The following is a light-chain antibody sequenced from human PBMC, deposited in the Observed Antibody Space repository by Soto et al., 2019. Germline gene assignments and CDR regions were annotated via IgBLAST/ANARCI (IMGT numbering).Light chain of an antibody. V-gene: IGKV3-11*01. CDR2: DAS. Sequence: EIVLTQSPATLSLSPGDRATLSCRASQRISKFLAWYQQKPGQSPRLLVYDASYRAAGIPARFSGSGSGTAFTLTISSLEPEDVAVYYCLQRSYSWTFGQGTKVEIK. J-gene: IGKJ1*01. CDR3: LQRSYSWT. CDR1: QRISKF.